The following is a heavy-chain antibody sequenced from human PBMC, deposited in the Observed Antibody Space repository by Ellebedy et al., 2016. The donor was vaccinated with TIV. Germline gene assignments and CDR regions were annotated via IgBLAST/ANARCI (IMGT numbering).Heavy chain of an antibody. J-gene: IGHJ4*02. D-gene: IGHD6-19*01. Sequence: PGGSLRLSCAASAFTFSSYGMHWVRQAPGKGLEWVTIISYDGSNAFYADSVKGRFTVSRDNSRNTVYLQMNSLRAEDTAVYYCAFPRAGYNSGWTYWGQGTLVTVSS. CDR1: AFTFSSYG. CDR2: ISYDGSNA. V-gene: IGHV3-30*03. CDR3: AFPRAGYNSGWTY.